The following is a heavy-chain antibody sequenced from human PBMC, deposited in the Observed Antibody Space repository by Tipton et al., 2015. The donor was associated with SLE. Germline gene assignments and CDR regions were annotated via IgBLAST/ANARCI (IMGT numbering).Heavy chain of an antibody. D-gene: IGHD2-2*01. Sequence: TLSLTCTVSGGSISSYYWSWIRQPPGKGLEWIGYIYYSGSTNYNPSLESRVTITVDMSKNQFSLRLISVTAADTAVYYCARGCSSSTCEPFYFFGMDVWGQGTTVTVSS. CDR3: ARGCSSSTCEPFYFFGMDV. CDR1: GGSISSYY. V-gene: IGHV4-59*12. CDR2: IYYSGST. J-gene: IGHJ6*02.